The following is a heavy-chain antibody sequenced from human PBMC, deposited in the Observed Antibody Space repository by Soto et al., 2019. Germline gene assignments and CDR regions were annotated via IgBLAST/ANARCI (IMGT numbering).Heavy chain of an antibody. CDR3: ARAYYYDSSGSPPGYYGMDV. J-gene: IGHJ6*02. Sequence: SVKVSCKASGGTFSSYAISWVRQAPGQGLEWMGGIIPIFGTANYAQKFQGRVTITADESTSTAYMELSSLRSEDTAVYYCARAYYYDSSGSPPGYYGMDVWGQGTTVTVSS. CDR2: IIPIFGTA. CDR1: GGTFSSYA. D-gene: IGHD3-22*01. V-gene: IGHV1-69*13.